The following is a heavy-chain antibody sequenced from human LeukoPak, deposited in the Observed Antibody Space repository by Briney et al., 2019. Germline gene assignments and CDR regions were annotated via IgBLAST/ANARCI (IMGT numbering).Heavy chain of an antibody. Sequence: GGSLRLSCAASGFTFSSYSMNWVRQAPGKGLEWVSSISSRSSYIYYADSVKGRFTISRDNAKKSLYLQMNSLRAEDTAVYYCARDSYYYDSSGYYYPHDDAFDIWGHGTMVTVSS. CDR3: ARDSYYYDSSGYYYPHDDAFDI. D-gene: IGHD3-22*01. V-gene: IGHV3-21*01. J-gene: IGHJ3*02. CDR1: GFTFSSYS. CDR2: ISSRSSYI.